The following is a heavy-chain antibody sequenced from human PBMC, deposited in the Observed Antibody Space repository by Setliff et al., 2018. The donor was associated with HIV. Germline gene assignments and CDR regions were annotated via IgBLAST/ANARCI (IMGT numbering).Heavy chain of an antibody. CDR3: ARSTVGVGATFP. V-gene: IGHV4-61*02. D-gene: IGHD1-26*01. CDR2: IHTTGNT. J-gene: IGHJ4*02. Sequence: LSLTCTVSGGSISSGDYYWTWIRQPAGKGLQWIGRIHTTGNTNSNPSLKSRVTMSVDTSKNEFSLRLRSVTAADTAIYYCARSTVGVGATFPWGRGTLVTVSS. CDR1: GGSISSGDYY.